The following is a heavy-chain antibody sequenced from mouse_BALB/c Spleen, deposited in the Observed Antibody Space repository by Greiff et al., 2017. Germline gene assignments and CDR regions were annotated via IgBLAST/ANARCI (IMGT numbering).Heavy chain of an antibody. CDR3: ARNGKIYAMDY. D-gene: IGHD2-1*01. J-gene: IGHJ4*01. CDR1: GYTFSSYW. CDR2: ILPGSGST. V-gene: IGHV1-9*01. Sequence: QVQLKQSGAELMKPGASVKISCKATGYTFSSYWIEWVKQRPGHGLEWIGEILPGSGSTNYNEKFKGKATVTADTSSNTAYMQLSSLTSEDSAVYYCARNGKIYAMDYWGQGTSVTVSA.